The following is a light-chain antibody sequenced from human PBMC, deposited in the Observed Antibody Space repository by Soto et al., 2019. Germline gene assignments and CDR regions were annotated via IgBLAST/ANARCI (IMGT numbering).Light chain of an antibody. V-gene: IGLV4-69*01. Sequence: QPVLTQSPSASASLGASVKLTCTLSSGHSSYAIAWHQQQPEKGPRYLMKVSSDGSHNKGDGIPDRFSGSSSGAERYLTISSLQSEDEADYYCQTWGTGIRVFGGGTQLTVL. CDR2: VSSDGSH. J-gene: IGLJ2*01. CDR1: SGHSSYA. CDR3: QTWGTGIRV.